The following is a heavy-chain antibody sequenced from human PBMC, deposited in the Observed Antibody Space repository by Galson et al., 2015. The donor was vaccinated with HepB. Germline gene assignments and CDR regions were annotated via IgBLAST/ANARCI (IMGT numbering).Heavy chain of an antibody. Sequence: SLRLSCAASGFSFSNYAMHWVRQAPGGGLEWVAVISYEGRHTYYADSVKGRFSISRDNSKSTLYVQMNNLRVEDTAVYFCARDTDIAATAVNYYYYFGMDVWGQGTTVTVSS. V-gene: IGHV3-30*04. J-gene: IGHJ6*02. CDR1: GFSFSNYA. D-gene: IGHD6-13*01. CDR2: ISYEGRHT. CDR3: ARDTDIAATAVNYYYYFGMDV.